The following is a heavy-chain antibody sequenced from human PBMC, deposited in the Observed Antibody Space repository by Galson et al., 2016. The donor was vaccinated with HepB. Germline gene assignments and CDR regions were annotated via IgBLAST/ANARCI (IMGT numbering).Heavy chain of an antibody. Sequence: SLRLSCAASGFTFRNYGMHWVRQAPGQGLEWVAIISHDGSLKFYADSVKGRFTISRDNSKNTLYLQMNSLRPEGTAIYYCAKAMAAARTNWFDPWGQGVLVTVSS. V-gene: IGHV3-30*18. CDR2: ISHDGSLK. D-gene: IGHD6-13*01. J-gene: IGHJ5*02. CDR3: AKAMAAARTNWFDP. CDR1: GFTFRNYG.